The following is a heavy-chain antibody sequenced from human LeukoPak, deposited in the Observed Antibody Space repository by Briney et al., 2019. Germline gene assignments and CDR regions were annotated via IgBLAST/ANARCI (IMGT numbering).Heavy chain of an antibody. CDR2: IKQDGSEE. J-gene: IGHJ3*02. CDR1: GFTFRSYW. CDR3: ARVKVMTSTVVVASARGGFDI. D-gene: IGHD2-15*01. Sequence: PGGSLRLSCAASGFTFRSYWMTWVRQAPGKGLEWVANIKQDGSEEYYVDSVNGRFTISRDNAKNSLYLQMNSLRAEDTAVYYCARVKVMTSTVVVASARGGFDIWGQGTMVTVSS. V-gene: IGHV3-7*02.